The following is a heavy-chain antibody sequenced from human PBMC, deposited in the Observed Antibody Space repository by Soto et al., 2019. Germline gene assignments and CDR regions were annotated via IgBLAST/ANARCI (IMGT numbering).Heavy chain of an antibody. V-gene: IGHV3-73*01. J-gene: IGHJ4*02. CDR1: GFTFSGSA. D-gene: IGHD1-26*01. CDR3: TSRGVGPTQPDY. Sequence: EVQLVESGGGLVQPGGSLKLSCAASGFTFSGSAIHWVRQASGKGLEWVGRIRSKANSYTTAYAASVKGRFTISRDDSKNTAYLQMNSLKTEDTAVYYCTSRGVGPTQPDYWGQGTLVTVSS. CDR2: IRSKANSYTT.